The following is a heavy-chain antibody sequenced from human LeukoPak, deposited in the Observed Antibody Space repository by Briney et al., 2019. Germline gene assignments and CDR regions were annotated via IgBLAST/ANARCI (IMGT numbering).Heavy chain of an antibody. CDR1: GFILSSYD. J-gene: IGHJ3*02. Sequence: GGSLRLSCAASGFILSSYDMHWVRQAPGKGLEWVAVIWYDGSNKYYADSVKGRFTISRDNSKNTLYLQMNSLRAEDTAVYYCARDSSSGWFDAFDIWGQGTMVTVS. CDR3: ARDSSSGWFDAFDI. V-gene: IGHV3-33*01. D-gene: IGHD6-19*01. CDR2: IWYDGSNK.